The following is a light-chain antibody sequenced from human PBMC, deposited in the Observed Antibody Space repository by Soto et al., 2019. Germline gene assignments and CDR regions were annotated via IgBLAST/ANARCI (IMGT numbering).Light chain of an antibody. CDR3: SSYAGSNNLGV. CDR2: EVS. J-gene: IGLJ7*01. CDR1: SSDVGGYNY. Sequence: QSALTQPPSASGSPGQSVTISCTGTSSDVGGYNYVSWYQQHPGKAPKLMIYEVSKRPSGVPDRFSGSKSGNTASLTVSGLQAEDEADYYCSSYAGSNNLGVFGGGTQQTVL. V-gene: IGLV2-8*01.